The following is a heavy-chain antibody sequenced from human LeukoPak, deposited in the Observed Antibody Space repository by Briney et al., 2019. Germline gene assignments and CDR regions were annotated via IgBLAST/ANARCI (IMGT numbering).Heavy chain of an antibody. J-gene: IGHJ5*02. D-gene: IGHD6-13*01. Sequence: GGSLRLSCAASGFTFSSYSMNWVRQAPGKVLEWVSYISSSSSTIYYADSVKGRFTISRDNAKNSLYLQMNSLRAEDTAVYYCARGRRLWYSSTPSWFDPWGQGTLVTVSS. CDR1: GFTFSSYS. V-gene: IGHV3-48*04. CDR3: ARGRRLWYSSTPSWFDP. CDR2: ISSSSSTI.